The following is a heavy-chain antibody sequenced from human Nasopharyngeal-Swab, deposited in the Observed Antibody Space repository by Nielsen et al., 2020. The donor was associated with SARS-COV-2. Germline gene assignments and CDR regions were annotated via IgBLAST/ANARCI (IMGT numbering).Heavy chain of an antibody. CDR3: AKDNNPYYYDSSGYAFDI. V-gene: IGHV3-9*01. CDR2: ISWNSGST. D-gene: IGHD3-22*01. Sequence: WIRQPPGKGLEWVSGISWNSGSTGYADSVKGRSTISRDNAKNSLYLQMNSLRAEDTALYYCAKDNNPYYYDSSGYAFDIWGQGTMVTVSS. J-gene: IGHJ3*02.